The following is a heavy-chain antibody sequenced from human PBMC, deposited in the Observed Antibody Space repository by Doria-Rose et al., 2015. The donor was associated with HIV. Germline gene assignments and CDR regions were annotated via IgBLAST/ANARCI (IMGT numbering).Heavy chain of an antibody. D-gene: IGHD3-3*01. Sequence: LSLTCSVSGASVSSRGYYWNWIRQVPGKGLESLGYTYYTGTSDYSPSLKSRLNMAVDTSKNQFSLKLSFVTVADTAVHYCARMGSYRELDYWGQGALVIVSA. CDR2: TYYTGTS. CDR3: ARMGSYRELDY. CDR1: GASVSSRGYY. J-gene: IGHJ4*02. V-gene: IGHV4-31*03.